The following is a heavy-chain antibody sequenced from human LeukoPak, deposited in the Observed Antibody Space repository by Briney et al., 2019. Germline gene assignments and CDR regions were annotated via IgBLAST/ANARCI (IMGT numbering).Heavy chain of an antibody. J-gene: IGHJ4*02. Sequence: PSETLSLTCIVSGVSSSSFSWGWIRQPPGKGLEWLGSVSHTGNTYYNPSLRSRVTISLDTSKNLFSLKLSSVTAADTAVYYCARHKVGDYYNPSDYWGQGTLVTVSS. CDR3: ARHKVGDYYNPSDY. V-gene: IGHV4-39*07. CDR1: GVSSSSFS. CDR2: VSHTGNT. D-gene: IGHD4-17*01.